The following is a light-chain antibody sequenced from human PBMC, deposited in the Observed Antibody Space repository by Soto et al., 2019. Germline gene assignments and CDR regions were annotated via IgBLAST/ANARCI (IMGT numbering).Light chain of an antibody. J-gene: IGKJ2*01. Sequence: DIQMTQSPSALSASVGDRVTITCRASQSISSWLAWYQQKPGKAPKLLIYKASSLQSGVPSRFSGTGSGTEFTLTISSLQPDDFATYYCQQYNSYPYTFGQGTKLEIK. CDR2: KAS. CDR3: QQYNSYPYT. V-gene: IGKV1-5*03. CDR1: QSISSW.